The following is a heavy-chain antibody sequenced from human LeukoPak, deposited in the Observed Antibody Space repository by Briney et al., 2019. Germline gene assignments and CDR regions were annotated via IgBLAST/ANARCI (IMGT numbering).Heavy chain of an antibody. D-gene: IGHD6-19*01. J-gene: IGHJ4*02. CDR1: GFTFSSYA. V-gene: IGHV3-30-3*01. Sequence: HPGGSLRLSCAASGFTFSSYAMHWVRQAPGKGLEWVAVISYDGSNKYYADSVKGRFTISRDNSKNTLYLQMNSLRAEDTAVYYCARIIKVTGYSSGRSYYFDYWGQGTLVTVSS. CDR2: ISYDGSNK. CDR3: ARIIKVTGYSSGRSYYFDY.